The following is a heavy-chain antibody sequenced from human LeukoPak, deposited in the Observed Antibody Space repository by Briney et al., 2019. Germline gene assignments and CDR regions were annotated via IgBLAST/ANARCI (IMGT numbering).Heavy chain of an antibody. D-gene: IGHD4-11*01. V-gene: IGHV3-48*01. Sequence: GGSLRLSCAASGFTFSSYSMNWVRQAPGKGLEWVSYISSSSSTIYYADSVKGRFTISRDNAKDSLYLQMNSLRAEDTAVYYCARPSGVTTYYYYYMDVWGKGTTVTVSS. CDR1: GFTFSSYS. CDR2: ISSSSSTI. J-gene: IGHJ6*03. CDR3: ARPSGVTTYYYYYMDV.